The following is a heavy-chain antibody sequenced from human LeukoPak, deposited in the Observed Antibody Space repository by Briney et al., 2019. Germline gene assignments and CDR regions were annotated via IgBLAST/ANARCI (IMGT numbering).Heavy chain of an antibody. CDR3: VKDNPLDY. CDR2: ISSSSEYI. D-gene: IGHD1-14*01. CDR1: GFTFSTYS. V-gene: IGHV3-21*01. J-gene: IGHJ4*02. Sequence: PGGSLRLSCAASGFTFSTYSMNWVRQAPGKGLEWVSFISSSSEYIYYANSVKGRFTISRDNAKNSLYLQVNSLRAEDTAVYYCVKDNPLDYWGQGTLVIVSS.